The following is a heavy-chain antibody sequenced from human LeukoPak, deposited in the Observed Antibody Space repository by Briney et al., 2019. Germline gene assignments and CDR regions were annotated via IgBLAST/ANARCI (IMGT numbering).Heavy chain of an antibody. V-gene: IGHV1-46*01. Sequence: ASVTVSCKASGYTFTSYYMHWVRQAPGQGLEWMGIINPSGGSTSCAQKFQGRVTMTRDTSTSTVYMELSSLRSEDTAVYYCARGPYYYDSSGYYPEHYFDYWGQGTLVTVSS. J-gene: IGHJ4*02. CDR3: ARGPYYYDSSGYYPEHYFDY. CDR1: GYTFTSYY. D-gene: IGHD3-22*01. CDR2: INPSGGST.